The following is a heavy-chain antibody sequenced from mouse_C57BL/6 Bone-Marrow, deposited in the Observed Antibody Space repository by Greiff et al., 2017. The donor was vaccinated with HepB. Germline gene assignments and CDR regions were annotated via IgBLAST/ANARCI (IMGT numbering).Heavy chain of an antibody. D-gene: IGHD1-1*01. CDR2: IHPNSGST. J-gene: IGHJ2*01. CDR1: GYTFTSYW. Sequence: QVHVKQPGAELVKPGASVKLSCKASGYTFTSYWMHWVKQRPGQGLEWIGMIHPNSGSTNYNEKFKSKATLTVDKSSSTAYMQLSSLTSEDSAVYYCARNALITTVVEDYWGQGTTLTVSS. CDR3: ARNALITTVVEDY. V-gene: IGHV1-64*01.